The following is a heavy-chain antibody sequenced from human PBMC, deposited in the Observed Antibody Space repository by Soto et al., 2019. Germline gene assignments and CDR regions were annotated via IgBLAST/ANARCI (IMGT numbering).Heavy chain of an antibody. V-gene: IGHV3-23*01. J-gene: IGHJ6*02. CDR1: GFTFSSYA. D-gene: IGHD6-13*01. Sequence: GGSLRLSCAASGFTFSSYAMSWVRQAPGKGLEWVSAISGSGGSTYYADSVKGRFTISRDNSKNTLYLQMNSLRAEETAVYYCAKDWIAAAGIYYYYGMDVWGQGTTVTVSS. CDR2: ISGSGGST. CDR3: AKDWIAAAGIYYYYGMDV.